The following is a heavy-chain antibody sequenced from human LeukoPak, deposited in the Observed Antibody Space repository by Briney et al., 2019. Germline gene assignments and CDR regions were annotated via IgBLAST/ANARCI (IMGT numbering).Heavy chain of an antibody. CDR2: ISYDGSNK. D-gene: IGHD1-26*01. J-gene: IGHJ4*02. CDR1: GFTFSSYA. CDR3: ARGGGPVVGATSFDY. Sequence: GRSLRLSCAASGFTFSSYAMHWVRQAPGKGLEWVAVISYDGSNKYYADSVKGRFTISRDNAKNSLYLQMNSLRAEDTAVYYCARGGGPVVGATSFDYWGQGTLVTVSS. V-gene: IGHV3-30*07.